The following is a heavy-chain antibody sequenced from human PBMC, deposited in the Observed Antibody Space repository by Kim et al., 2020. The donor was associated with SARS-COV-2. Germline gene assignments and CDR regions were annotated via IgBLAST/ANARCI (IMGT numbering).Heavy chain of an antibody. CDR1: GFTFGDYA. Sequence: GGSLRLSCTASGFTFGDYAMSWVRQAPGKGLEWVGFIRSKAYGGTTEYAASVKGRFTISRDDSKSIAYLQMNSLKTEDTAVYYCTRDGWADDYDYYMDVWGEGATGTVSS. CDR2: IRSKAYGGTT. J-gene: IGHJ6*03. V-gene: IGHV3-49*04. D-gene: IGHD6-19*01. CDR3: TRDGWADDYDYYMDV.